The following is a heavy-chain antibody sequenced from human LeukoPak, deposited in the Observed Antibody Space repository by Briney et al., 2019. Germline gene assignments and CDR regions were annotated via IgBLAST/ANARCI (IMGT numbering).Heavy chain of an antibody. Sequence: SGGSLRLSCAASGFHFTTYWMGWVRQAPGKGLEWVANIKQDGSEKYYVDSVKGRFTISRDNAKNSLYLQMNSLRAEDTAVYYCARVVAAAGLYYYYYYMDVWGKGTTVTVSS. J-gene: IGHJ6*03. V-gene: IGHV3-7*01. D-gene: IGHD6-13*01. CDR1: GFHFTTYW. CDR2: IKQDGSEK. CDR3: ARVVAAAGLYYYYYYMDV.